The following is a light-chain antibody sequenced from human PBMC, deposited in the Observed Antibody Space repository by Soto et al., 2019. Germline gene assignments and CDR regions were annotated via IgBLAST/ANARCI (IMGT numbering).Light chain of an antibody. J-gene: IGKJ3*01. Sequence: DIHMTQSPSSLSASIGDRVSITCRASQSISRYLNWYQQKPGKAPQLLIYIASNLEGGVPSRFSGTGSGTDFTLTISSLQPEDFATYYCQQSSSSPSTFGPGTKVDSK. CDR3: QQSSSSPST. CDR2: IAS. CDR1: QSISRY. V-gene: IGKV1-39*01.